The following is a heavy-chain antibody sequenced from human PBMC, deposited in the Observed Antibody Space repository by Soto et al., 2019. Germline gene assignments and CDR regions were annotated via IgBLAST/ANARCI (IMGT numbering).Heavy chain of an antibody. J-gene: IGHJ4*02. CDR2: IKPDNGDT. Sequence: ASVKVSCKASGYTFNNYGMHWLRQAPGQRLEWMGWIKPDNGDTKYSQKFQGRVTIIRDTSVSTAYMELTSLRSEDTAVYYCARSVAGLSSYDALNYWGQGTLVTVSS. CDR3: ARSVAGLSSYDALNY. D-gene: IGHD5-12*01. V-gene: IGHV1-3*01. CDR1: GYTFNNYG.